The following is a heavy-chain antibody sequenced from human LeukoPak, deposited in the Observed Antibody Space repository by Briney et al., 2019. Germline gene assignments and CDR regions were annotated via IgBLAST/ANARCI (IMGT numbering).Heavy chain of an antibody. CDR1: GGSFSNYY. V-gene: IGHV4-34*01. CDR3: ARARGQQLVRRRTNWFDP. D-gene: IGHD6-13*01. CDR2: INHSGST. J-gene: IGHJ5*02. Sequence: SETLSLTCAVYGGSFSNYYWTWIRQPPGKGLEWIGEINHSGSTNYNPSLKSRVTISVDTSKNQFSLKLSSVTAADTAVYYCARARGQQLVRRRTNWFDPWGQGTLVTVSS.